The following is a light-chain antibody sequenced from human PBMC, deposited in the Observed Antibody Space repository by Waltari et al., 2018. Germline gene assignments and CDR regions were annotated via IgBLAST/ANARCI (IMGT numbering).Light chain of an antibody. CDR2: DAS. CDR3: QQYHHWST. Sequence: EIVMTQSPATLPVSPGERGTLSCWDSQSNMSNVAWYQKKPGKAPKLLIYDASTSATDTPARFSGSGSGTDFTLTISSLQSEDFAVYYCQQYHHWSTFGGGTKVEI. J-gene: IGKJ4*01. CDR1: QSNMSN. V-gene: IGKV3-15*01.